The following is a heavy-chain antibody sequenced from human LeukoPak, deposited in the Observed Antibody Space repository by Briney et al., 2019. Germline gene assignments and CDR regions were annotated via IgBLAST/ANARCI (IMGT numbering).Heavy chain of an antibody. Sequence: GGSLRLSCAASGPTFSVYAMSWVRQAPGKGLEWVSGITGSGTGTYYAGSVKGRFTISRDNSKNTLYLQMNSLSAEDTAVFYCARGGGYSGYLFYFDSWGQGTLVSVSS. D-gene: IGHD5-12*01. CDR2: ITGSGTGT. J-gene: IGHJ4*02. CDR1: GPTFSVYA. CDR3: ARGGGYSGYLFYFDS. V-gene: IGHV3-23*01.